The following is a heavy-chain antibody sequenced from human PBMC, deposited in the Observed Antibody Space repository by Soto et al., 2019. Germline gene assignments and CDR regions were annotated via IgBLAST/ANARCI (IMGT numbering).Heavy chain of an antibody. J-gene: IGHJ5*02. CDR1: GGSISSVNYY. CDR3: ARAMVVTQNWFDP. CDR2: IYYSGST. D-gene: IGHD2-21*02. Sequence: QVQLQESGPGLVKPSQTLSLTCTVSGGSISSVNYYWSWIRQPPGKGLEWIGYIYYSGSTYYNPSLRSRVTISVDTSRNPFSLKLSSVTAADTAVYYCARAMVVTQNWFDPWGQGTLVTVSS. V-gene: IGHV4-30-4*01.